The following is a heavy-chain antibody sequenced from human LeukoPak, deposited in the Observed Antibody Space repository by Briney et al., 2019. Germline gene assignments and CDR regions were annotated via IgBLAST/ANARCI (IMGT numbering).Heavy chain of an antibody. Sequence: ASVKVSCKASGGTFSSYAISWVRQAPEQGLEWMGWISAYNGNTNYAQKLQGRVTMTTDTSTSTAYMELRSLRSDDTAVYYCARGGYGDYTFDYWGQGTLVTVSS. V-gene: IGHV1-18*01. CDR2: ISAYNGNT. D-gene: IGHD4-17*01. CDR1: GGTFSSYA. J-gene: IGHJ4*02. CDR3: ARGGYGDYTFDY.